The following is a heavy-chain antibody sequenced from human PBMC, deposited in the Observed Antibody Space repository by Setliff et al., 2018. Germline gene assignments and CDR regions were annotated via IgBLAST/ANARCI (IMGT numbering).Heavy chain of an antibody. J-gene: IGHJ4*02. CDR2: IHFSGTT. CDR1: DGSSSSHY. V-gene: IGHV4-59*11. CDR3: ARENGYCSGGACYFMFDY. Sequence: LSLTCTVSDGSSSSHYWSWIRQPPGKGLEWIGYIHFSGTTNYNPSLKGRVTLPLDTSKNQFSLELSSVTAADTAMYYCARENGYCSGGACYFMFDYWGQGTLVTVSS. D-gene: IGHD2-15*01.